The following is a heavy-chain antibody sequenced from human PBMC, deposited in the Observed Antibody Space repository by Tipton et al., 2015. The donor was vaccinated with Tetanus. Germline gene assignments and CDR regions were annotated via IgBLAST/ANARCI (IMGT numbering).Heavy chain of an antibody. D-gene: IGHD1-14*01. CDR2: ISHDGFYK. Sequence: SLRLSCAASGFTFNTYVMHWVRQAPDKGLEWVASISHDGFYKNYGDSVKGRFTVSRDNSKNTLFLQLDSLRSDDTALYYCAKEALGVLNLWGKGTTVIVSS. V-gene: IGHV3-30*18. CDR3: AKEALGVLNL. CDR1: GFTFNTYV. J-gene: IGHJ6*04.